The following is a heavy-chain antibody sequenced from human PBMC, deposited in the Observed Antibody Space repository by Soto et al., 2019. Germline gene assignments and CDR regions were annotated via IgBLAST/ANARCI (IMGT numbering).Heavy chain of an antibody. Sequence: QVQLVQSGAEVKKPGASVKVSCKASGYTFTSYGISWVRQAPGQGLEWMGWISAYNGNTNYAQKLQGSVPMTTDTSTRTADMEVRSLRSEDTAVYYCASGGYYDFWSGYYLYWFDPWGQGTLVTVSS. V-gene: IGHV1-18*04. D-gene: IGHD3-3*01. CDR1: GYTFTSYG. J-gene: IGHJ5*02. CDR2: ISAYNGNT. CDR3: ASGGYYDFWSGYYLYWFDP.